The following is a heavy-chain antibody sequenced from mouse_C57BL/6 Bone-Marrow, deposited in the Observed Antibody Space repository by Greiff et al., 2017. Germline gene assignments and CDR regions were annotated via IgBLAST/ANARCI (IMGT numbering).Heavy chain of an antibody. D-gene: IGHD4-1*01. V-gene: IGHV5-9-1*02. CDR1: GFTFSSYA. J-gene: IGHJ3*01. Sequence: DVQLQESGEGLVKPGGSLKLSCAASGFTFSSYAMSWVRQTPEKRLEWVAYISSGGDYIYYADTVKGRFTISRDNARHTLYLQMSSLKAEDTAKYYCTRGNGDVGAYWGQGTLVTVAA. CDR3: TRGNGDVGAY. CDR2: ISSGGDYI.